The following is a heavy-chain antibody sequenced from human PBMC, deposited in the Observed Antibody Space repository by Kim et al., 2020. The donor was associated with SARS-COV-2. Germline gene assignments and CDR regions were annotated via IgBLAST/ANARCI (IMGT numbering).Heavy chain of an antibody. CDR1: GFTFSSYA. V-gene: IGHV3-23*03. J-gene: IGHJ4*02. CDR2: IYSGGSST. D-gene: IGHD1-26*01. CDR3: AKDQVDSGSSY. Sequence: GGSLRLSCAASGFTFSSYAMSWVRQAPGKGLEWVSVIYSGGSSTYYADSVKGRFTISRDNSKNTLYLQMNSLRAEDTAVYYCAKDQVDSGSSYWGQGTLVTVSS.